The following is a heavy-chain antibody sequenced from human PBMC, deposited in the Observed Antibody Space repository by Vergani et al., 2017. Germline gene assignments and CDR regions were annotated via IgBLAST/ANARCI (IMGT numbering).Heavy chain of an antibody. D-gene: IGHD6-19*01. Sequence: VQLVESGGGLVQPGGSLRLSCAASGFTFSSYAMHWVRQAPGKGLEWVAVISYDGSNKYYADSVKGRFTISRDNSKNTLYLQMNSLRAEDTAVYYCAGDFPYSSGWSPYYYYGMDVWGQGTTVTVSS. CDR2: ISYDGSNK. V-gene: IGHV3-30-3*01. CDR1: GFTFSSYA. J-gene: IGHJ6*02. CDR3: AGDFPYSSGWSPYYYYGMDV.